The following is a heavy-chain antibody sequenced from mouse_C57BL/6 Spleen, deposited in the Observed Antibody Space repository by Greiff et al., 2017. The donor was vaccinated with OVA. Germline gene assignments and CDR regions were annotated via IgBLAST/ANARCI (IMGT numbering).Heavy chain of an antibody. CDR3: ARDYDDYFDY. Sequence: QVQLQQPGAELVKPGASVKLSCKASGYTFTSYWMHWVKQRPGQGLEWIGMIHPNSGSTNYNEKFKSKATLTVDKSSSTAYMQRSSLTYEDSAVYYCARDYDDYFDYWGQGTTLTVSS. D-gene: IGHD2-3*01. J-gene: IGHJ2*01. CDR2: IHPNSGST. CDR1: GYTFTSYW. V-gene: IGHV1-64*01.